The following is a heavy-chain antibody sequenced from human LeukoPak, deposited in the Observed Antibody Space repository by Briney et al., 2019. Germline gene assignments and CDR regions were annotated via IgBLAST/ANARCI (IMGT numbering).Heavy chain of an antibody. V-gene: IGHV3-30*02. CDR2: IRYDGSNK. J-gene: IGHJ4*02. Sequence: GGSLRLSCAASGFTFSSYGMHWVRQAPGKGLEWVAFIRYDGSNKYYADSVKGRFTISRDNSKNTLYLQMNSLRAEDTAVYYCAKDHFPRGVRGATPYYFDYWGQGTLVTVSS. CDR1: GFTFSSYG. CDR3: AKDHFPRGVRGATPYYFDY. D-gene: IGHD3-10*01.